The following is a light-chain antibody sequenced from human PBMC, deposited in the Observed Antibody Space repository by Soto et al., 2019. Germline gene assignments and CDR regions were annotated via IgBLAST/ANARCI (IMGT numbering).Light chain of an antibody. J-gene: IGLJ3*02. CDR1: SSNIGRDT. V-gene: IGLV1-44*01. CDR3: AVWDDSLNGLWV. Sequence: QSVLTQPPSASGTPGQRVIISCSASSSNIGRDTVNWYRQFPGTAPKLLIYSNNQRPSGVPDRFSGSKSGTSASLAISGLQSEDEADYYCAVWDDSLNGLWVFGGGTKLTVL. CDR2: SNN.